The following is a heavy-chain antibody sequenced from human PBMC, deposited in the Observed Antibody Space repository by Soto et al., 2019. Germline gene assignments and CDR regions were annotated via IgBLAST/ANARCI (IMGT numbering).Heavy chain of an antibody. J-gene: IGHJ4*02. Sequence: SGPTLVNPTETLTLTCTVSGFSLSNARMGVSWIRQPPGKALEWLAHIFSNDEKSYSTSLKSRLTISKDTSKSQVVLTMTNMDPVDTATYYCARICPPKYSSSRELDYWGQGTLVTVSS. CDR3: ARICPPKYSSSRELDY. CDR1: GFSLSNARMG. V-gene: IGHV2-26*01. D-gene: IGHD6-6*01. CDR2: IFSNDEK.